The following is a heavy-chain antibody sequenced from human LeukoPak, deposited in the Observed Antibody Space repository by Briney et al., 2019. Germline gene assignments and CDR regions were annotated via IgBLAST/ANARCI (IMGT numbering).Heavy chain of an antibody. Sequence: GGSLGLSCAASGFTFSSYEMNWVRQAPGKGLEWVSYISSSGSTIYYADSVKGRFTISRDNAKNSLYLQMNSLRAEDTAVYYCARDAWGRRFLEWSNYFDYWGQGTLVTVSS. CDR3: ARDAWGRRFLEWSNYFDY. D-gene: IGHD3-3*01. V-gene: IGHV3-48*03. CDR1: GFTFSSYE. J-gene: IGHJ4*02. CDR2: ISSSGSTI.